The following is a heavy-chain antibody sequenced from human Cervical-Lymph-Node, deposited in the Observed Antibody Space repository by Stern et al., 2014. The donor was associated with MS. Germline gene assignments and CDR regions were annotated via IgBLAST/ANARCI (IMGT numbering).Heavy chain of an antibody. D-gene: IGHD2/OR15-2a*01. V-gene: IGHV1-58*01. CDR2: IVVGSGNT. Sequence: QLVQSGPEVKKPGTSVKVSCKASGFTFTSSAVQWVRQARGQRLEWIGWIVVGSGNTNSAQKFQERVTITRDMATSTASMELSSLRSEDTAVYYCAAPFAGDLWYFDLWGRGTLVTVSS. CDR1: GFTFTSSA. J-gene: IGHJ2*01. CDR3: AAPFAGDLWYFDL.